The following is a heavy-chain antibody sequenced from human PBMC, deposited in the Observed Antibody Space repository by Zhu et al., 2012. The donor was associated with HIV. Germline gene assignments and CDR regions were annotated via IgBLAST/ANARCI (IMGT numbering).Heavy chain of an antibody. Sequence: QVQLQESGPGLVKPSETLSLTCTVSGGSISSNNYYWGWIRSPQGRGWSGLGSIYYSGSTHYNPSLKSRVTTSLNTSKNQFSLKLSSVTAADTAVYYCARHLRLYDSSGYYAYYFNYWGQGNSWSPSPQ. V-gene: IGHV4-39*07. J-gene: IGHJ4*02. CDR3: ARHLRLYDSSGYYAYYFNY. CDR2: IYYSGST. D-gene: IGHD3-22*01. CDR1: GGSISSNNYY.